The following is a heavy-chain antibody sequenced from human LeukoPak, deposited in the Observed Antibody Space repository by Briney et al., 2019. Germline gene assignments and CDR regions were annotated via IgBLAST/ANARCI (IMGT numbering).Heavy chain of an antibody. Sequence: PSETLSLTCTVSGGSIGSGGYYWSWIRQHPGKGLEWIGYIYYSGSTYYNPSLKSRVTISVDTSKNQFSLKLSSVTAADTAVYYCARGGGSYSYYFDYWGQGTLVTVSS. CDR3: ARGGGSYSYYFDY. CDR2: IYYSGST. V-gene: IGHV4-31*03. CDR1: GGSIGSGGYY. D-gene: IGHD1-26*01. J-gene: IGHJ4*02.